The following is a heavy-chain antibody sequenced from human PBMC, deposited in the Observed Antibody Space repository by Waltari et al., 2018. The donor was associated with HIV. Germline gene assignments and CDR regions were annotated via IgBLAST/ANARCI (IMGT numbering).Heavy chain of an antibody. Sequence: QVQMQESGPGLVKPSETLSLTCTVSGGSIHTSFWTWFRQPPGKGLEWIGYIYSSGTTNYTPSLKSRVTMSVDTSKNQFSLKVRSVTAADTAVYYCARGTGVRFCSSWGQGTLVTVSS. CDR3: ARGTGVRFCSS. J-gene: IGHJ5*02. V-gene: IGHV4-59*01. CDR2: IYSSGTT. D-gene: IGHD3-3*01. CDR1: GGSIHTSF.